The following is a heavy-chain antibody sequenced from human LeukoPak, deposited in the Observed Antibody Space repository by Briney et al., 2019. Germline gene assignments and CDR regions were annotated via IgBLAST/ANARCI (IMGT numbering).Heavy chain of an antibody. CDR3: ARSRIIVAGPMDY. Sequence: ASVKVSCKASGYTFTGYYIQWARQAPGQGLEWMRWINPNSGGTNYAQKFQGRVTMTSDTSISTAYMELRSLRSDDTAMYYCARSRIIVAGPMDYWGLGTLVTVSS. V-gene: IGHV1-2*02. D-gene: IGHD6-19*01. CDR1: GYTFTGYY. J-gene: IGHJ4*02. CDR2: INPNSGGT.